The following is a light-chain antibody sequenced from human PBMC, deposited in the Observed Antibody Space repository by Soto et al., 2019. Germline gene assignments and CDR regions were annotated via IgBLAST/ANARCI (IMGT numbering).Light chain of an antibody. J-gene: IGKJ4*01. CDR1: QSIAGH. Sequence: DIQMTQSPSSLSASVGDRVTITCRASQSIAGHLHWYQQKPGKAPKLLIYTTSSLQSGVPSRFSGSGSGTGFTLTISSLQPEDFATYYCQQSYTPLLTFGGGTKVEIK. CDR3: QQSYTPLLT. V-gene: IGKV1-39*01. CDR2: TTS.